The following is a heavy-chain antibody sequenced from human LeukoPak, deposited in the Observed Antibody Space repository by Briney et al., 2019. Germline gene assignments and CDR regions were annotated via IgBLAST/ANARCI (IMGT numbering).Heavy chain of an antibody. CDR2: INSDGSST. V-gene: IGHV3-74*01. CDR3: ARGDGYNGLDY. J-gene: IGHJ4*02. CDR1: GFTFTSYA. D-gene: IGHD5-24*01. Sequence: GGSLRLSCAASGFTFTSYAMHWVRQAPGKGLVWVSRINSDGSSTSYADSVKGRFTISRDNAKNTLYLQMNSLRAEDTAVYYCARGDGYNGLDYWGQGTLVTVSS.